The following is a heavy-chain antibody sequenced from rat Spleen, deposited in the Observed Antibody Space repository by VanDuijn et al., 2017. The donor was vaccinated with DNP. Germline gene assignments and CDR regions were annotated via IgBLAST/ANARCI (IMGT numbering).Heavy chain of an antibody. V-gene: IGHV2-72*01. J-gene: IGHJ3*01. CDR3: ARHDYGSEWFAY. Sequence: QVQLKESGPGLMQPSETLSLTCTVSGFSLTSNGVGWVRQPLGKGLVWMGTIWAGGSTNYNSAVQSRLSISRDTSKSQVFLKMNSLQPEDTGTYYCARHDYGSEWFAYWGQGTLVTVSS. CDR1: GFSLTSNG. CDR2: IWAGGST. D-gene: IGHD1-3*01.